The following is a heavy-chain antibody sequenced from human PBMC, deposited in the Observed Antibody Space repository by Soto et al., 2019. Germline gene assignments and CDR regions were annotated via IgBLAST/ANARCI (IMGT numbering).Heavy chain of an antibody. CDR3: ARGLTTVTTVRYFDY. CDR1: GGSFSGYY. V-gene: IGHV4-34*01. D-gene: IGHD4-17*01. J-gene: IGHJ4*02. Sequence: QVQLQQWGAGLLRPSETLSLTCAVYGGSFSGYYWSWIRQPPGKGLEWIGEINRSGSTNYNPSLKSRVTISVDTSMNQFSLKLSSVTAADTAVYYCARGLTTVTTVRYFDYWGQGTLVTVSS. CDR2: INRSGST.